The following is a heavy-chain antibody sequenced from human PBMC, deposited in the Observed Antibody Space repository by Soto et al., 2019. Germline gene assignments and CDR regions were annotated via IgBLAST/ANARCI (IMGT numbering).Heavy chain of an antibody. CDR1: GFTFSSHS. CDR2: ISSSGSYI. V-gene: IGHV3-21*01. J-gene: IGHJ4*02. CDR3: ASIPGGPPLRYFDY. Sequence: GGSLRLSCAASGFTFSSHSMNWVRQAPGKGLEWVSSISSSGSYIYYADSLEGRFAISRDNAKNSLYLQMNSLRAEDTAVYYCASIPGGPPLRYFDYWGQGTLVTVSS. D-gene: IGHD3-10*01.